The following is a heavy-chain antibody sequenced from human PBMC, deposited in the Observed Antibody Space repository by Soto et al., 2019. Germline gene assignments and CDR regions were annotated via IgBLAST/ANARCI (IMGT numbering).Heavy chain of an antibody. D-gene: IGHD6-13*01. J-gene: IGHJ6*02. Sequence: GGSLKISCKGSGYSFTCYWLGWGRQMPGKGLEWMRIIYPGDSDTRYNPSFQGQVTISADKSISTAYLQWSSLKASDTAMYYCARGGSSSSMDVWGQGTTVTVSS. CDR1: GYSFTCYW. CDR2: IYPGDSDT. CDR3: ARGGSSSSMDV. V-gene: IGHV5-51*01.